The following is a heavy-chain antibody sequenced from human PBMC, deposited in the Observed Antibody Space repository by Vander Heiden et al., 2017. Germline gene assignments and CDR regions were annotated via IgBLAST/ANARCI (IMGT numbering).Heavy chain of an antibody. V-gene: IGHV3-30-3*01. CDR3: ARPYSSGWSYGMDV. CDR2: ISYDGSNK. J-gene: IGHJ6*02. Sequence: QVQLVASGGGVVQPGRSLRLSCAAPRFTFSSYTMHWVRQAPGKGLEWVSVISYDGSNKYYADSVKGRFTISRDNSKNTLYLQMNSLRAEDTAVYYCARPYSSGWSYGMDVWGQGTAVTVSS. D-gene: IGHD6-19*01. CDR1: RFTFSSYT.